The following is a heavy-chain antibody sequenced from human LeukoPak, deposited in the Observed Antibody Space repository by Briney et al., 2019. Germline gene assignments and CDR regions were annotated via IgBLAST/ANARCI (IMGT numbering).Heavy chain of an antibody. CDR3: ARAHYYYDSREYYFDY. Sequence: SVKVSCKASGGTFSSYAISWVRQAPGQGLERMGGIIPIFGTANYAQKFQGRVTITADESTSTAYMELSSLRSEDTAVYYCARAHYYYDSREYYFDYWGQGTLVTVSS. D-gene: IGHD3-22*01. V-gene: IGHV1-69*13. CDR2: IIPIFGTA. CDR1: GGTFSSYA. J-gene: IGHJ4*02.